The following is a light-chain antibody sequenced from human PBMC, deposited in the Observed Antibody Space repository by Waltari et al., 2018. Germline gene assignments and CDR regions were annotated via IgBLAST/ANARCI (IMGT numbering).Light chain of an antibody. CDR1: GSAIDDSDF. V-gene: IGLV2-14*03. J-gene: IGLJ3*02. Sequence: QSALTQPASVSGSPGQSITISCTGIGSAIDDSDFVSWYQHNTGRAPQVIIYYVTNRPSGISDLFSASKSANTASLTISGLQPEDDCDFYCTSQTHDGVVVFGGGTHVTVL. CDR2: YVT. CDR3: TSQTHDGVVV.